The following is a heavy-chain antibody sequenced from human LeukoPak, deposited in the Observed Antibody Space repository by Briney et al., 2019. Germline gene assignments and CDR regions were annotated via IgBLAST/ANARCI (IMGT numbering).Heavy chain of an antibody. CDR3: ARDSIAGDLTYYFDN. J-gene: IGHJ4*02. CDR2: INPISGGT. D-gene: IGHD1-26*01. V-gene: IGHV1-2*02. CDR1: GYTFSGYY. Sequence: ASVKVSCETSGYTFSGYYIHWVRQTPGQGLEWMGWINPISGGTNFAHKFQGRITMTRDTSISTAYMDLSRLRSDDTAVYYCARDSIAGDLTYYFDNWSQGTLVTVSS.